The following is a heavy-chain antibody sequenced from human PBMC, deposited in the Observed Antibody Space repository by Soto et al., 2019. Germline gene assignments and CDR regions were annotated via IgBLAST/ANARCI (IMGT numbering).Heavy chain of an antibody. CDR3: ARDRAYYYDSSGYTQ. V-gene: IGHV4-31*03. CDR1: GGSISSGGYY. CDR2: IYYSGST. Sequence: TLSLTCTVSGGSISSGGYYWGWIRQHPGKGLEWIGYIYYSGSTYYNPSLKSRVTISVDTSKNQFSLKLSSVTAADTAVYYCARDRAYYYDSSGYTQWGQGTLVTVSS. J-gene: IGHJ4*02. D-gene: IGHD3-22*01.